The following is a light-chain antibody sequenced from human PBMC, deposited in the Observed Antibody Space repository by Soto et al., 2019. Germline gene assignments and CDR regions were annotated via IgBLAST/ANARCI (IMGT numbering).Light chain of an antibody. J-gene: IGLJ3*02. CDR1: SSDVGAYNY. Sequence: QSALTQPPSASGSRGQSVTISCSGTSSDVGAYNYVSWYKQHPGKAPKLMIYEVSRRPSGVPDRFSGSKSGNTASLTVSGLQAEDEADYYCSSYAGSNFWVFGGGPKLTVL. CDR2: EVS. V-gene: IGLV2-8*01. CDR3: SSYAGSNFWV.